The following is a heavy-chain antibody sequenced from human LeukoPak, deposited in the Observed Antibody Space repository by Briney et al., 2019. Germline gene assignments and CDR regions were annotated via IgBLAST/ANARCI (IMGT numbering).Heavy chain of an antibody. CDR3: ARTEWFGEENDY. J-gene: IGHJ4*02. V-gene: IGHV1-18*01. CDR2: ISAYNCNT. CDR1: GYTFTSYG. Sequence: ASVNVSCKASGYTFTSYGISWVRQAPGQGGEGMGWISAYNCNTNYAQKLQGRLTLTTDTSTSTAYMELRSLRSDDTGVYYRARTEWFGEENDYWGQGTLVTVSS. D-gene: IGHD3-10*01.